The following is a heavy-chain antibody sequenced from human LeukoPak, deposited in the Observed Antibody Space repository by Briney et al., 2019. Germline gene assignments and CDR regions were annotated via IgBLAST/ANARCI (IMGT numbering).Heavy chain of an antibody. V-gene: IGHV3-23*01. CDR1: GFTFSSYA. Sequence: GESLRLSCAASGFTFSSYAMNWVRQAPGKGLEWVSGINYNGGSPYYADSVKGRFTISRDNSKNTLYLQMNSLRAEDTAVYYCAKDQPRYYYDSRPIDFDYWGQGTLVTVSS. D-gene: IGHD3-22*01. CDR2: INYNGGSP. CDR3: AKDQPRYYYDSRPIDFDY. J-gene: IGHJ4*02.